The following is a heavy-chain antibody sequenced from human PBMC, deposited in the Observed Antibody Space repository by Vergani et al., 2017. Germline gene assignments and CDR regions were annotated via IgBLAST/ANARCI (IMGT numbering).Heavy chain of an antibody. CDR2: IYSGGST. D-gene: IGHD1-26*01. V-gene: IGHV3-53*01. J-gene: IGHJ6*03. CDR3: ARDKGGSYRSYYYYYMDV. Sequence: EVQLVESGGGLIQPGGSLRLSCAASGFTVSSNYMSWVRQAPGKGLEWVSVIYSGGSTYYADSVKGRFTISRDTSKNTLYLQMNSLRAEDTAVYYCARDKGGSYRSYYYYYMDVWGKGTTVTVSS. CDR1: GFTVSSNY.